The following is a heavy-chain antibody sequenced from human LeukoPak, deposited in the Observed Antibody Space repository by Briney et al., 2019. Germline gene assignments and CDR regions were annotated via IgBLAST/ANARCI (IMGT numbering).Heavy chain of an antibody. D-gene: IGHD4-23*01. V-gene: IGHV5-51*01. CDR1: GYNFTNYW. Sequence: PGESLKISCKASGYNFTNYWIGWVRQMPGEGLEWVGITYPIDSDTRYSPSFQGRVTISADKSISTAYLQWSSLKASDTAMYYCARNEGGNLYYVDHWGQGTLVTVSS. CDR3: ARNEGGNLYYVDH. CDR2: TYPIDSDT. J-gene: IGHJ4*02.